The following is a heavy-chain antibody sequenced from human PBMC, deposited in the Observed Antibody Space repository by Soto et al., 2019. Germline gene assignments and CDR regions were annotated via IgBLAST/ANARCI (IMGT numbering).Heavy chain of an antibody. CDR1: GYTFTSYG. CDR3: ARDRFRIGYCSSTSRYNWFDP. D-gene: IGHD2-2*01. Sequence: GASLKVSCKASGYTFTSYGISWVRQAPGQGLEWMGWISAYNGNTNYAQKLQGRVTMTTDTSTSTAYMELRSLRSDDTAVYYCARDRFRIGYCSSTSRYNWFDPWGQGAVVTVSS. J-gene: IGHJ5*02. CDR2: ISAYNGNT. V-gene: IGHV1-18*01.